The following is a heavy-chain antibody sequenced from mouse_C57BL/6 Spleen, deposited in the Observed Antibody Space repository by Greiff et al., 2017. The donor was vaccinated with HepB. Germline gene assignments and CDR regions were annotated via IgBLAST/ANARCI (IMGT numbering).Heavy chain of an antibody. V-gene: IGHV1-81*01. J-gene: IGHJ2*01. CDR1: GYTFTSYG. Sequence: QVQLQQSGAELARPGASVKLSCKASGYTFTSYGISWVKQRTGQGLEWIGEIYPRSGNTYYNEKFKGKATLTADKSSSTAYMELRSLTSEDSAVYFCARSTLDGSGYVGFDYWGQGTTLTVSS. CDR2: IYPRSGNT. CDR3: ARSTLDGSGYVGFDY. D-gene: IGHD3-2*02.